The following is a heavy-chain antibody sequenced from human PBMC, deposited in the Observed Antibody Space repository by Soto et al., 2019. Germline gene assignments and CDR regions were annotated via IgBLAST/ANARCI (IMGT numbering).Heavy chain of an antibody. V-gene: IGHV3-23*01. Sequence: PGGSLRLSCAASGFTFSSYAMSWVRQAPGKGLEWVSAISGSGGSTYYADSVKGRFTISRDNSKNTLYLQMNSLRAEDTAVYYCARDGDSSSWSYYYYYYGMDVWGQGTTVTVSS. D-gene: IGHD6-13*01. J-gene: IGHJ6*02. CDR2: ISGSGGST. CDR3: ARDGDSSSWSYYYYYYGMDV. CDR1: GFTFSSYA.